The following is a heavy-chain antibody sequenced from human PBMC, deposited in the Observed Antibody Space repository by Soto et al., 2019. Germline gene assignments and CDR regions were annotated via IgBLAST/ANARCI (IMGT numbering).Heavy chain of an antibody. CDR1: GFTFSSYG. Sequence: LRLSCAASGFTFSSYGMHWVRQAPGKGLEWVAVIWYDGSNKYYADSVKGRFTISRDNSKNTLYLQMNSLRAEDTAVYYCARESPEAYFDYWGQGTLVTVSS. CDR3: ARESPEAYFDY. V-gene: IGHV3-33*01. J-gene: IGHJ4*02. CDR2: IWYDGSNK.